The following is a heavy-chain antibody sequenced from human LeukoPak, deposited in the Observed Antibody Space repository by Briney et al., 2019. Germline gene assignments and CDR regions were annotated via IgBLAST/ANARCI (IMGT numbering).Heavy chain of an antibody. D-gene: IGHD5-24*01. J-gene: IGHJ4*02. CDR2: VTYDGSRE. V-gene: IGHV3-30*03. Sequence: GRSLRLSCAGSGFSFDNYAIHWVRQAPGKGLDWVAGVTYDGSREFYADSVKGRLTISRDNSRNTLYLQMNSLTDEDTALYYCATDGYDFDHWGQGTLVIVSS. CDR3: ATDGYDFDH. CDR1: GFSFDNYA.